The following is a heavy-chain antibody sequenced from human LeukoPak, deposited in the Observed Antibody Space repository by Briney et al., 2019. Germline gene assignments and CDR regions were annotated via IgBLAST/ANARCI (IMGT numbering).Heavy chain of an antibody. J-gene: IGHJ5*02. CDR1: GFTFSSYA. CDR2: ISYDGSNK. D-gene: IGHD4-17*01. V-gene: IGHV3-30*01. CDR3: ARDLTTENWFDP. Sequence: GGSLRLSCAASGFTFSSYAMHWVRQAPGKGLEWVAVISYDGSNKYYADSVKGRFTISRDNSKNTLYLQMNSLRAEDTAVYYCARDLTTENWFDPGGQGTLVTVSS.